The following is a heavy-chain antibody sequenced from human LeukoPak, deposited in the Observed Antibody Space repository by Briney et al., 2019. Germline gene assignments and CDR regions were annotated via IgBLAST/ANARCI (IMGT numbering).Heavy chain of an antibody. CDR3: ASSYYDFWSGYYTFARIDY. CDR1: GLTFSSHW. D-gene: IGHD3-3*01. J-gene: IGHJ4*02. Sequence: GGSLRLSCAASGLTFSSHWMHWVRQAPGKGLVWVSRITNDGSSTTYADSVKGRFTISRDNSKNTLYLQMNSLRAEDTAVYYCASSYYDFWSGYYTFARIDYWGQGTLVTVSS. V-gene: IGHV3-74*01. CDR2: ITNDGSST.